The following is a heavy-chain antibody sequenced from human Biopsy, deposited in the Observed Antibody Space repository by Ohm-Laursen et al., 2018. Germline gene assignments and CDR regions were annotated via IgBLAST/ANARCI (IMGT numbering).Heavy chain of an antibody. Sequence: SVKASCKASGYTFTTYDITWARQATGQGPEWMGWMNPISGNTGYAHKFRGRVTMTSDSSISTAYLEVSSLTFEDTAVYYCARAVRYRLLSDPWGQGTLVTVSS. CDR3: ARAVRYRLLSDP. CDR1: GYTFTTYD. CDR2: MNPISGNT. D-gene: IGHD2/OR15-2a*01. J-gene: IGHJ5*02. V-gene: IGHV1-8*01.